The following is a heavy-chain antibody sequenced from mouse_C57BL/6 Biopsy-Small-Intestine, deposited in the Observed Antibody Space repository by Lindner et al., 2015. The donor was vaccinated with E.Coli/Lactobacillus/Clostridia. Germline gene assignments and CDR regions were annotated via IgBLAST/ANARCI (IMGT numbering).Heavy chain of an antibody. Sequence: SVKVSCKASGDTFRRHGVSWVRQAPGQGLEWMGNVISLFGRTKYAQTFQGRLAINADKSTPTVYTELSSLRSDDTAVYYCATDHGQRYYYDSGTTDSNDFWGQGTLVIVSS. D-gene: IGHD1-1*02. J-gene: IGHJ4*01. CDR1: GDTFRRHG. CDR3: ATDHGQRYYYDSGTTDSNDF. V-gene: IGHV1S61*01. CDR2: VISLFGRT.